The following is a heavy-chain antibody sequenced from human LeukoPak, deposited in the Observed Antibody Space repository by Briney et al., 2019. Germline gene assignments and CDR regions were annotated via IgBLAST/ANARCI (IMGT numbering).Heavy chain of an antibody. CDR3: ARDGSGSYLKSDY. CDR1: GGSISSSSYY. V-gene: IGHV4-39*07. CDR2: IYYSGST. D-gene: IGHD1-26*01. Sequence: SETLSLTCTVSGGSISSSSYYWGWIRQPPGKGLEWIGSIYYSGSTYYNPSLKSRVTISVDTSKDQFSLKLSSVTAADTAVYYCARDGSGSYLKSDYWGQGTLVTVSS. J-gene: IGHJ4*02.